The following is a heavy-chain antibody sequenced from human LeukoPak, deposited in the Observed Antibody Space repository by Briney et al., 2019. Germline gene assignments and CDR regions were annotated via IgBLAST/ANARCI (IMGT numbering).Heavy chain of an antibody. CDR3: AKGYSSTWKGYFDP. V-gene: IGHV3-23*01. J-gene: IGHJ5*02. CDR2: IGGSGGGT. D-gene: IGHD6-13*01. Sequence: GGSLRLSCAASGFTFSTYAMSWVRQAPRKGLEWVSAIGGSGGGTYYADSVKGRFTISRDNSKNTLFLQMNSLRADDTAVYYCAKGYSSTWKGYFDPWGQGTLVTVSS. CDR1: GFTFSTYA.